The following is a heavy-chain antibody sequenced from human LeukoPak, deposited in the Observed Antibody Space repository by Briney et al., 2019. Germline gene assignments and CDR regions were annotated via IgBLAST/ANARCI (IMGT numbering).Heavy chain of an antibody. J-gene: IGHJ4*02. CDR1: GFTFSSYS. Sequence: GGSLRLSCAASGFTFSSYSMNWVRQAPGKGLEWVSSISSSSSYIYYEDSVKGRFTISRDNAKNSLYLQMNSLRAEDTAVYYCARDSGVWYSSSWYFDYWGQGTLVTVSS. D-gene: IGHD6-13*01. V-gene: IGHV3-21*01. CDR2: ISSSSSYI. CDR3: ARDSGVWYSSSWYFDY.